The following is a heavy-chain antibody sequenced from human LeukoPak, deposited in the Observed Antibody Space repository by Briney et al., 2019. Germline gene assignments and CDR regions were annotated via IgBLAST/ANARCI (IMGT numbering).Heavy chain of an antibody. Sequence: GASVKVSCKASGGTFATYSYSWVRQAPGQGLEWMGRIIPVLDKTNYARKFQGRVTITADKTTNTAYMDLSSLRSEDTAVYYCARAGQISTGAYFDYWGQGTLVTVSS. D-gene: IGHD3-10*01. CDR1: GGTFATYS. J-gene: IGHJ4*02. V-gene: IGHV1-69*08. CDR3: ARAGQISTGAYFDY. CDR2: IIPVLDKT.